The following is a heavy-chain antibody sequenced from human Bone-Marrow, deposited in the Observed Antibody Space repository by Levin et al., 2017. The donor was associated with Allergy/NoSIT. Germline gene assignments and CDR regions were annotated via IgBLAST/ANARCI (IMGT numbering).Heavy chain of an antibody. CDR3: ARGYCTGGVCYVDAFDI. D-gene: IGHD2-8*02. CDR1: GYTLINYV. CDR2: INAGNHNT. Sequence: ASVKVSCKASGYTLINYVMHWVRQAPGQSLEWMGWINAGNHNTKYSQKFQGRVIISRDTSASTGYMELSNLTSEDTAVYYCARGYCTGGVCYVDAFDIWGQGTMVTVSS. V-gene: IGHV1-3*01. J-gene: IGHJ3*02.